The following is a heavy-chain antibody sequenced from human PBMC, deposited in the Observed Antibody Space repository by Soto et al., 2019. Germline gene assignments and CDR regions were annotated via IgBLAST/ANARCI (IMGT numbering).Heavy chain of an antibody. Sequence: EVQLVESGGGLVQPGGSLRLSCAVSVFTFSTYCMHWVRQAPETGLVWVSRICRDGSGTDYADSVKGRFAISRDDARNSLYLQMNSLRVEDTAIYYCVRGSSPWRGMDYWGQGTLVTVSS. J-gene: IGHJ4*02. CDR2: ICRDGSGT. D-gene: IGHD6-13*01. V-gene: IGHV3-74*01. CDR3: VRGSSPWRGMDY. CDR1: VFTFSTYC.